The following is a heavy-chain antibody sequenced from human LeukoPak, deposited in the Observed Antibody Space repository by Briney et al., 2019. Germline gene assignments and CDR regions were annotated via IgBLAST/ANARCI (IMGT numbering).Heavy chain of an antibody. Sequence: SETLSLTCSVSGGSIRSYYWSWIRQPAGKGLEWVGRIYTTGDINYNPSLQSRVTMSIDRSKKEFYLMLTSVTAADTAVYFCARGHSGNNPNWFDPWGQGILVTVSS. CDR2: IYTTGDI. J-gene: IGHJ5*02. CDR1: GGSIRSYY. CDR3: ARGHSGNNPNWFDP. D-gene: IGHD5-18*01. V-gene: IGHV4-4*07.